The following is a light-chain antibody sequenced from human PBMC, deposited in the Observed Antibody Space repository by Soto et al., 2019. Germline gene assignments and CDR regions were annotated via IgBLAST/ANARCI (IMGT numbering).Light chain of an antibody. CDR3: SSYAGSNNLG. CDR1: SSDVGGYNY. CDR2: EVT. V-gene: IGLV2-8*01. J-gene: IGLJ2*01. Sequence: QSVLTQPPSASGSPGQSVTISCTGTSSDVGGYNYVSWYQQHPGKAPKLMIYEVTKRPSGVPGRFSGSKSGNTASLTVSGLQAEDEADYYCSSYAGSNNLGFGGGTKLSVL.